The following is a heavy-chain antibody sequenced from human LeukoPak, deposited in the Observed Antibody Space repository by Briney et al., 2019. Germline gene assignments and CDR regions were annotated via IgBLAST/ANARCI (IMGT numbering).Heavy chain of an antibody. J-gene: IGHJ4*02. CDR1: GDFIRSYW. CDR2: MYATGST. Sequence: SETLSLTCAVSGDFIRSYWWGWVRQPAGKGLEWIGRMYATGSTKFNPSLKSRLTMSMDKCTNQLSLKLSLNLTSVTAADTAVYFCARQGYTASYYFLDFWSQGTLVTVSP. V-gene: IGHV4-4*07. D-gene: IGHD1-26*01. CDR3: ARQGYTASYYFLDF.